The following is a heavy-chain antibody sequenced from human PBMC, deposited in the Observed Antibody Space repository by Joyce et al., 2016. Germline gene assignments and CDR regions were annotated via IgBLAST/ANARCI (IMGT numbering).Heavy chain of an antibody. Sequence: QLLLQESGPGLVKTSQTLSLTCAVSGDSFTTGGYAWNWIRQPPGKGLEGIGDIYHRGNTHFTPSLQSRVTISLDRSKSQFSLKLSSVTAADTAVYYCARAPRGPGYFDSWGQGTLVTVSS. V-gene: IGHV4-30-2*01. CDR2: IYHRGNT. D-gene: IGHD3-10*01. J-gene: IGHJ4*02. CDR1: GDSFTTGGYA. CDR3: ARAPRGPGYFDS.